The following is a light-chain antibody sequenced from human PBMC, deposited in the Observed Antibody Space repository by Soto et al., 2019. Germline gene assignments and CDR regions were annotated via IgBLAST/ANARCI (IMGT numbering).Light chain of an antibody. J-gene: IGKJ4*01. CDR3: QQYGSSPPLT. CDR1: QSVNSRY. Sequence: EIVLTQSPGTLSLSPGERATLSCRASQSVNSRYLAWYQQKAGQSPRLLIYGASSRSTGIPDRFSGSGSGTAFTLSVSRLEPEVFAVYFWQQYGSSPPLTFGGGTKVEIK. CDR2: GAS. V-gene: IGKV3-20*01.